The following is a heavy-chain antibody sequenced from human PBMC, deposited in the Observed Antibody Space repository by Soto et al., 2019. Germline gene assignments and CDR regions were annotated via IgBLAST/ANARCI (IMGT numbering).Heavy chain of an antibody. CDR3: ARGPPFGY. Sequence: PSETLSLTCTVSGGSISSSSYYWGWIRQPPGKGLEWIGSIYHGASTYYNPSLKSRVTISVDRSKNQFSLKLSSVTAADTAVYYCARGPPFGYWGQGTLVTVSS. CDR2: IYHGAST. J-gene: IGHJ4*02. D-gene: IGHD3-10*01. CDR1: GGSISSSSYY. V-gene: IGHV4-39*07.